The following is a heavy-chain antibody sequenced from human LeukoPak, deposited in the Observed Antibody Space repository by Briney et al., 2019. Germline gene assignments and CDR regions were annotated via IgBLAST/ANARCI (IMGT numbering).Heavy chain of an antibody. V-gene: IGHV4-61*02. CDR2: IYTSGST. Sequence: PSETLSLTCAVSGGSISSGGYSWSWIRQPAGKGLEWIGRIYTSGSTNYNPSLKSRVTMSVDTSKNQFSLKLSSVTAADTAVYYCARDLGYDFWSGYYPYGMDVWGQGTTVTVSS. CDR3: ARDLGYDFWSGYYPYGMDV. D-gene: IGHD3-3*01. CDR1: GGSISSGGYS. J-gene: IGHJ6*02.